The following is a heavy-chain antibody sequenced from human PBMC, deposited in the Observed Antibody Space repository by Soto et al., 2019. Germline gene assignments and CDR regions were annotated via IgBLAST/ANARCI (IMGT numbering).Heavy chain of an antibody. V-gene: IGHV1-8*01. Sequence: ASVKVSCKASGYTFTSYDINWVRQATGQGLEWMGWMNPNSGNTGYAQKFQGRVTMTRNTSISTAYMELSSLRSEDTAVYYCARSLIVVVPAATNWLDPWGQGTLVTVSS. CDR3: ARSLIVVVPAATNWLDP. CDR2: MNPNSGNT. J-gene: IGHJ5*02. CDR1: GYTFTSYD. D-gene: IGHD2-2*01.